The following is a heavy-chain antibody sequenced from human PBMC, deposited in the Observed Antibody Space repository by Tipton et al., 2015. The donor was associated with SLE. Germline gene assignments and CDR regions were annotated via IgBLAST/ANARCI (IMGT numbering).Heavy chain of an antibody. V-gene: IGHV4-39*07. J-gene: IGHJ4*02. Sequence: TLSLTCPLSGGFISGSGYYWGWIRQPPGKGLEWIGSIYHSGSTYYNPSLKSRVTISVDTSKNQFSLKLSSLTAADTAVYYCARDTGYYGSGFLWGQGTLVIVCS. CDR1: GGFISGSGYY. D-gene: IGHD3-10*01. CDR2: IYHSGST. CDR3: ARDTGYYGSGFL.